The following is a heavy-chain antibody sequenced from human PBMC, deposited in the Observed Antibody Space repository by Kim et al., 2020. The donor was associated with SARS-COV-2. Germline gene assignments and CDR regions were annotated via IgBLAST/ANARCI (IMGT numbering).Heavy chain of an antibody. Sequence: GGSLRLSCAASGFTFSSYSMNWVRQAPGKGLEWVSSISSSSSYIYYADSVKGRFTISRDNAKNSLYLQMNSLRAEDTAVYYCARDRKWLRLGYYYYGMDVWGPGTTVTVSS. V-gene: IGHV3-21*01. CDR1: GFTFSSYS. D-gene: IGHD5-12*01. J-gene: IGHJ6*02. CDR3: ARDRKWLRLGYYYYGMDV. CDR2: ISSSSSYI.